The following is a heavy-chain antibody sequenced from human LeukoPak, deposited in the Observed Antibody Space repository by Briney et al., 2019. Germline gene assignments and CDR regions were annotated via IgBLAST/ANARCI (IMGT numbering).Heavy chain of an antibody. Sequence: PSETLSLTCTVSGGSISSGGYYWSWIRQHPGKGLEWIGYIYYSGSTYYNPSLKSRVTISVDTSKNQFSLKLSSVTAADTAVYYCARVSGTNDAFDIWGQGTMVTVSS. CDR2: IYYSGST. CDR1: GGSISSGGYY. V-gene: IGHV4-31*03. D-gene: IGHD3-10*01. J-gene: IGHJ3*02. CDR3: ARVSGTNDAFDI.